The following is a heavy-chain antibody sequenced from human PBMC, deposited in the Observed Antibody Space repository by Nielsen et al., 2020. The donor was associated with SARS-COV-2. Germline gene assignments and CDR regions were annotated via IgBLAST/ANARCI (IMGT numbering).Heavy chain of an antibody. D-gene: IGHD2-15*01. CDR2: MYAGAST. CDR1: GFTVNRNY. V-gene: IGHV3-53*04. Sequence: GESLKISCAASGFTVNRNYMSWVRQAPGKGLEWVSLMYAGASTFYADSVKGRFTIPRHNAENTVYLQMNSLRTDDTAVYYCARGVELPHQPPAMDVWGQGTTVTVSS. J-gene: IGHJ6*02. CDR3: ARGVELPHQPPAMDV.